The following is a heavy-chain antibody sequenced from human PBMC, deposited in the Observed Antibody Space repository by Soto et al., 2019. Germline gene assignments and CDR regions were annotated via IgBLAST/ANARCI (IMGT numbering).Heavy chain of an antibody. J-gene: IGHJ4*02. CDR3: ARDAFYYDFWSGYYTRINYFDY. V-gene: IGHV3-30-3*01. Sequence: QVQLVESGGGVVQPGRSLRLSCAASGFTFSSYAMHWVRQAPGKGLEWVAVISYDGSNKYYADSVKGRFTISRDNSKNTLYLQMNSLSAEDTAVYYCARDAFYYDFWSGYYTRINYFDYWGQGTLVTVSS. CDR2: ISYDGSNK. CDR1: GFTFSSYA. D-gene: IGHD3-3*01.